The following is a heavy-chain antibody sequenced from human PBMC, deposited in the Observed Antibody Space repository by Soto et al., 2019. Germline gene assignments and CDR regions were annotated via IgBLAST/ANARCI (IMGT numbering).Heavy chain of an antibody. Sequence: EVQLLESGGGLVQPGGSLRLSCAASGFTFSSYEMNWVRQAPGKGLEWVSYISSSGSTIYYADSVKGRFTISRDNAKNSLYLQMNSLRAEDTAVYYCARAVVPAASMADWGQGTLVTVSS. D-gene: IGHD2-2*01. CDR1: GFTFSSYE. V-gene: IGHV3-48*03. CDR3: ARAVVPAASMAD. J-gene: IGHJ4*02. CDR2: ISSSGSTI.